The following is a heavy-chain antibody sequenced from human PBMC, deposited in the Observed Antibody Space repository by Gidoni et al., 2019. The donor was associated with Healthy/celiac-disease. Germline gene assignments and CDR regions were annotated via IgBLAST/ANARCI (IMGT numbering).Heavy chain of an antibody. Sequence: QVQLVQSGAEVKKPGASVKVSCKASGYTFTSYDINWVRQATGEGLEWMGWMNPHSGNTGYEQKFQGRVTMTSNTSISTAYMELSSLRSEDTAVYYCERGDGSGWFPRYYYYYYGMDVWGQGTTVTVSS. CDR2: MNPHSGNT. V-gene: IGHV1-8*01. D-gene: IGHD6-19*01. CDR1: GYTFTSYD. J-gene: IGHJ6*02. CDR3: ERGDGSGWFPRYYYYYYGMDV.